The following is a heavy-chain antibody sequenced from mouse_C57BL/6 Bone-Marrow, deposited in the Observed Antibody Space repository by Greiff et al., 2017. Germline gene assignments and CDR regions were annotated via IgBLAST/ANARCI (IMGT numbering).Heavy chain of an antibody. V-gene: IGHV1-64*01. CDR1: GYTFTSYW. CDR2: IHPNSGST. J-gene: IGHJ4*01. Sequence: QVQLKQPGAELVKPGASVKLSCKASGYTFTSYWMHWVKQRPGQGLEWIGMIHPNSGSTNYNEKFKSKATLTVDKSSSTAYMQLSSLTSEDSAVYYCARKGGYGRLLMDDWGQGNSVTVSS. D-gene: IGHD2-2*01. CDR3: ARKGGYGRLLMDD.